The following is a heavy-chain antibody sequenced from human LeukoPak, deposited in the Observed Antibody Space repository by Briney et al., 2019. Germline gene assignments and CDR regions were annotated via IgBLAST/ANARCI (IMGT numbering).Heavy chain of an antibody. CDR1: GYAFTSYG. D-gene: IGHD3-10*01. Sequence: ATVKVSCKASGYAFTSYGISWVRQAPGQGLEWMGWISTYTGNTNYAQKRHGRVTMTTDTSTSTAYMELRGLRSDETAVYYCARDPGSGSYYYYGMDVWGQGTTVTVSS. CDR2: ISTYTGNT. V-gene: IGHV1-18*01. CDR3: ARDPGSGSYYYYGMDV. J-gene: IGHJ6*02.